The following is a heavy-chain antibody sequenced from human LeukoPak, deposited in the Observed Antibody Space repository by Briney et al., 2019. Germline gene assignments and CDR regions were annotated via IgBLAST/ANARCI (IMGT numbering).Heavy chain of an antibody. CDR3: ARDRWAVAPPKYFDY. V-gene: IGHV3-30-3*01. CDR1: RFTFSSYA. D-gene: IGHD6-19*01. CDR2: ISYDGSNK. J-gene: IGHJ4*02. Sequence: GRSLRLSCAASRFTFSSYATHWVRQAPGKGLEWVAVISYDGSNKYYADSVKGRFTISRDNSKNTLYLQMNSLRAEDTAVYYCARDRWAVAPPKYFDYWGQGTLVTVSS.